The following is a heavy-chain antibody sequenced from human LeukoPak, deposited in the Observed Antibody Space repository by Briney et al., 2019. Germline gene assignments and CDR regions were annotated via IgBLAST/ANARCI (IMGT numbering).Heavy chain of an antibody. J-gene: IGHJ4*02. V-gene: IGHV1-69*05. CDR2: IIPIFGTA. CDR3: ARGYSSSSVDY. CDR1: GGTFSSYA. D-gene: IGHD6-6*01. Sequence: GASVKVSCKASGGTFSSYAISWVRQAPGQGLEWMGGIIPIFGTANYAQKLQGRVTMTTDTSTSTAYMELRSLRSDDTAVYYCARGYSSSSVDYWGQGTLVTVSS.